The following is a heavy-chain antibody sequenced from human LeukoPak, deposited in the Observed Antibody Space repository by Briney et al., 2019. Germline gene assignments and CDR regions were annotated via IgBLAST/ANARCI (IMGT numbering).Heavy chain of an antibody. CDR3: AREDENWNVDY. V-gene: IGHV3-30*03. Sequence: GGSLRLSCAASGFTFSSYGMHWVRQAPGKGLEWVAVISYDGSIKYYTDSVKGRFTISRDNSKNTLYLQMNSLRAEDTAVYYCAREDENWNVDYWGQGTLVTVSS. CDR1: GFTFSSYG. D-gene: IGHD1-1*01. J-gene: IGHJ4*02. CDR2: ISYDGSIK.